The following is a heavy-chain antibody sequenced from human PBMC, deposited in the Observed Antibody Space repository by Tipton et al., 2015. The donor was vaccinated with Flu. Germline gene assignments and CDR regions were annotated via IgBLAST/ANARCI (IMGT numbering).Heavy chain of an antibody. J-gene: IGHJ5*02. V-gene: IGHV4-4*02. CDR3: ARRDYSNYVSDPKSWFDP. CDR2: VHHSGTT. Sequence: TLSLTCAVSGVSISSSKWWSWVRQPPGKGLEWIGEVHHSGTTNYNPSLKSRVTISIDTSKNQFSLNMRSVTAADMAVYYCARRDYSNYVSDPKSWFDPWGQGTLVAVSS. D-gene: IGHD4-11*01. CDR1: GVSISSSKW.